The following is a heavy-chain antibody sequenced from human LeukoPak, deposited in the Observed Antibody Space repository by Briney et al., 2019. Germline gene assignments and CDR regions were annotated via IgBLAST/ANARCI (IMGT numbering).Heavy chain of an antibody. CDR2: IYYSGST. V-gene: IGHV4-59*08. J-gene: IGHJ4*02. D-gene: IGHD6-13*01. Sequence: PSETLSLTCTVSGGSISSYYWSWIRQPPGKGLEWIGYIYYSGSTNYNPSLKSRVTISVDTSKNQFSLKLGSVTAADTAVYYCARHPMGSSWGLYFDYWGQETLVTVSS. CDR1: GGSISSYY. CDR3: ARHPMGSSWGLYFDY.